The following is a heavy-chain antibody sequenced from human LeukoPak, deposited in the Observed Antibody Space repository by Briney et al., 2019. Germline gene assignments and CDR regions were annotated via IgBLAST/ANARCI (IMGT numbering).Heavy chain of an antibody. D-gene: IGHD3-10*02. J-gene: IGHJ6*03. CDR3: ADLDISMNGGV. Sequence: GYLRLSCAASGFTFSSYEMNCVRQAPGQGLEWVSYISSSGSTIYSADSVKGRFTISRANAKNSLYLQMNSLRVEDTAVYYCADLDISMNGGVWGKGTTVTIS. V-gene: IGHV3-48*03. CDR1: GFTFSSYE. CDR2: ISSSGSTI.